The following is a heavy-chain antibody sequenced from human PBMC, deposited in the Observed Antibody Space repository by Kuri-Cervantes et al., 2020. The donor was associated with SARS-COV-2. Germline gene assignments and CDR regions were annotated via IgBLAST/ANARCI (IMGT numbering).Heavy chain of an antibody. V-gene: IGHV1-18*01. CDR2: ISAYNGNT. Sequence: ASAKVFCKASGYTFTSYGISWVRQAPGQGLEWMGWISAYNGNTNYAQKLQGRVTMTTDTSTSTSYMELRSLRSDDTAVYYCATIAAAGTHPARDNHSYYFDYWGQGTLVTVSS. CDR1: GYTFTSYG. J-gene: IGHJ4*02. D-gene: IGHD6-13*01. CDR3: ATIAAAGTHPARDNHSYYFDY.